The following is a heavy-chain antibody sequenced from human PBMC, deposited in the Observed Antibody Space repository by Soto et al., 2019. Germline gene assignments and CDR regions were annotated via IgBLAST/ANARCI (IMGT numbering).Heavy chain of an antibody. V-gene: IGHV3-33*01. D-gene: IGHD3-22*01. CDR3: ARDWLHDSSGAIDM. CDR1: GFTFSGHG. Sequence: PGGSLRLSCAASGFTFSGHGMHWVRQAPGKGLEWVAVMWYDGGNTYYGDSVKGRFTISRDNSRNTLYLEMNSLRAEDTAVYYWARDWLHDSSGAIDMWGQGTMVTVSS. CDR2: MWYDGGNT. J-gene: IGHJ3*02.